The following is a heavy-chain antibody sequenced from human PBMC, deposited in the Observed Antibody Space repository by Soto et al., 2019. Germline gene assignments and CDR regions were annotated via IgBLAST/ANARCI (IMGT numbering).Heavy chain of an antibody. CDR1: GYSFTSYW. Sequence: GESLKISCKGSGYSFTSYWIGWVRQMPGKGLEWMGIIYPGDSDTRYSPSFQGQVTISADKSISTAYLQWSSLKASDTAMYYCASGPSVDPYYYGMDVWGQGATVTVSS. J-gene: IGHJ6*02. D-gene: IGHD2-15*01. CDR2: IYPGDSDT. CDR3: ASGPSVDPYYYGMDV. V-gene: IGHV5-51*01.